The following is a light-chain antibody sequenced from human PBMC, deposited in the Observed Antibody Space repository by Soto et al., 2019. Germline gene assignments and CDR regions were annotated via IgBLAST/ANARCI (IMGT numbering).Light chain of an antibody. CDR2: AAS. CDR1: QSISSY. V-gene: IGKV1-39*01. Sequence: DIQMTQSPSSLSPPVGHRHTSTCRASQSISSYLNWYQQKPGKAPKLLIYAASSLQSGVKSRFSASGSGTDFTLTISSLQPEDYATYYCQQSYNAPFNFGTGTKMDIK. J-gene: IGKJ3*01. CDR3: QQSYNAPFN.